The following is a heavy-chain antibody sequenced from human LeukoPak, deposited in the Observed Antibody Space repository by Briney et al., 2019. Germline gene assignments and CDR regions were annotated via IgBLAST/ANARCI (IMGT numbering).Heavy chain of an antibody. J-gene: IGHJ4*02. CDR3: ASYPRSIPTPPFDY. CDR1: GYTFTAQY. V-gene: IGHV1-2*02. D-gene: IGHD2-21*01. Sequence: ASVKVSCKASGYTFTAQYMHWVRQAPGQGLEWMGWINPNNGDTKYAQSFLGRVTMTRDTSTTTAYMELSSLRSDDTAVYFCASYPRSIPTPPFDYWGQGTLVSVSS. CDR2: INPNNGDT.